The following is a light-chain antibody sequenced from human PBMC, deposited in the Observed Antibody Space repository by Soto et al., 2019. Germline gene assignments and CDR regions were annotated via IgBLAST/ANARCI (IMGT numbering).Light chain of an antibody. J-gene: IGLJ1*01. CDR1: SSDVGGYNY. Sequence: QWVRAVPGSGFGPRGQRITISCTGTSSDVGGYNYVSWYQQHPGKAPKFMIYDVSNRPSGVSNRFSGSKSGNTASLTISGLQAEDEADYYCSSYTTSNTRQIVFGTGTKVTVL. CDR3: SSYTTSNTRQIV. CDR2: DVS. V-gene: IGLV2-14*01.